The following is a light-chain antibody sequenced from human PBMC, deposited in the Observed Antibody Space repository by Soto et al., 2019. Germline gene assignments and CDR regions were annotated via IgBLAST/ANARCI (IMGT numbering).Light chain of an antibody. CDR1: QSVSSSY. V-gene: IGKV3-20*01. CDR3: QQYGSSPIT. J-gene: IGKJ5*01. Sequence: EIVLTQSPGTLSLSPGEGATLSCRASQSVSSSYLAWYQQKPGQAPRLLIYGASSRATGIPDRFSGSGYGTDFTLTISRLEPEDFALYYCQQYGSSPITFGPGTRLEIE. CDR2: GAS.